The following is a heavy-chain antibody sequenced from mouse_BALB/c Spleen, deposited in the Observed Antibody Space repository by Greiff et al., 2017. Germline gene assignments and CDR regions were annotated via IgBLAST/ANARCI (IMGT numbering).Heavy chain of an antibody. D-gene: IGHD2-4*01. Sequence: VQLQQSGPELVKPGASVRISCKASGYTFTSYYIHWVKQRPGQGLEWIGWIYPGNVNTKYNEKFKGKATLTADKSSSTAYMQLSSLTSEDSAVYFCARDDYRAMDYWGQGTSVTVSS. CDR1: GYTFTSYY. J-gene: IGHJ4*01. V-gene: IGHV1S56*01. CDR3: ARDDYRAMDY. CDR2: IYPGNVNT.